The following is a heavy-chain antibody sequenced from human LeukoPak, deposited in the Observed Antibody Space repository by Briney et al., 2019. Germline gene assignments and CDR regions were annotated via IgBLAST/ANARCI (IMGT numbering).Heavy chain of an antibody. CDR1: GFTFSSYA. J-gene: IGHJ4*02. CDR2: ISYDGSNK. CDR3: ARAARPTGYSNGWYLIGLLALDY. D-gene: IGHD6-19*01. V-gene: IGHV3-30*04. Sequence: GRSLRLSCAASGFTFSSYAMHWVRQAPGKGLEWVAVISYDGSNKYYADSVKGRFTISRDNSKNTLYLQMNSLRAEDTAVYYCARAARPTGYSNGWYLIGLLALDYWGQGTLVTVSS.